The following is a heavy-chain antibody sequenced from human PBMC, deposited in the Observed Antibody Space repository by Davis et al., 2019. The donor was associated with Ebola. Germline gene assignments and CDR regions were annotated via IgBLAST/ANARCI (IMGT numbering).Heavy chain of an antibody. D-gene: IGHD5-12*01. J-gene: IGHJ6*04. V-gene: IGHV1-69*13. CDR3: TRDCGIWQMGSGYDRSGLVYSYCYYYYGMDV. Sequence: AASVKVSCKTSGGTFSRHTINWVRQAPGQGLEWMGGAITYFTSAHYAQKFQGRVTITADEYTSTGDMELSSLRSDDTAVYYCTRDCGIWQMGSGYDRSGLVYSYCYYYYGMDVWGKGTTVTVSS. CDR1: GGTFSRHT. CDR2: AITYFTSA.